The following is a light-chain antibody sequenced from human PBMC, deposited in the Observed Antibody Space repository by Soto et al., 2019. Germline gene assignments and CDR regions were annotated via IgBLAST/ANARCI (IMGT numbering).Light chain of an antibody. Sequence: NVLTQSRVTVSLSPWERATLSGRASQSVSNNFLAWYQQKPGQAPRLLIYGASNRATGIPDRFSGSGSGTAFTLTISSLEPEDVATYYCLQSYTPPITFGQGTRLEIK. V-gene: IGKV3-20*01. CDR1: QSVSNNF. CDR2: GAS. J-gene: IGKJ5*01. CDR3: LQSYTPPIT.